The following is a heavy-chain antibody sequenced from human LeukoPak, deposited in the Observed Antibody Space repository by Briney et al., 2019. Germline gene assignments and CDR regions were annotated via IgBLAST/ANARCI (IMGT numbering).Heavy chain of an antibody. CDR2: ISGSGNDI. D-gene: IGHD3/OR15-3a*01. CDR3: GTHAGRTGSDD. J-gene: IGHJ4*02. CDR1: VFIFSGYY. V-gene: IGHV3-11*01. Sequence: GGSLRLSCATSVFIFSGYYMSCIRQAPGKGLEGVSYISGSGNDISYADSVKGPFTSSRDNAKGSLYLQMNSLRAADTAVYDCGTHAGRTGSDDWGQGTLVTVSS.